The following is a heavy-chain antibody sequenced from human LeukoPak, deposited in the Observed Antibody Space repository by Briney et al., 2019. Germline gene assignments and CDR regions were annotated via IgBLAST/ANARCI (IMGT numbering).Heavy chain of an antibody. J-gene: IGHJ4*02. D-gene: IGHD3-22*01. CDR1: GFTFSSYA. V-gene: IGHV3-23*01. CDR2: ISGSGGST. Sequence: GGSLRLSCTASGFTFSSYAMSWVRQAPGKGLEWVSAISGSGGSTYYADSVKGRFTISRDNSKNTLYLQMNSLRAEDTAVYYCAKGRESGYYYDYWGQGTLVTVSS. CDR3: AKGRESGYYYDY.